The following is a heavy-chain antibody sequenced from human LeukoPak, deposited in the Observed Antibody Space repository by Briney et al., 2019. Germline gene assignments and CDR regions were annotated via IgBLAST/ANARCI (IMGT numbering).Heavy chain of an antibody. D-gene: IGHD1-26*01. V-gene: IGHV3-30*02. Sequence: GGSLRLSCAASRFTFSSYGMHWVRQAPGKGLEWVAVIWYGGSNKYYADSVKGRFTISRDNSKNTLYLQMNSLRAEDTAVYYCAKASSGSYSHYYYYYMDVWGKGTTVTVSS. J-gene: IGHJ6*03. CDR3: AKASSGSYSHYYYYYMDV. CDR2: IWYGGSNK. CDR1: RFTFSSYG.